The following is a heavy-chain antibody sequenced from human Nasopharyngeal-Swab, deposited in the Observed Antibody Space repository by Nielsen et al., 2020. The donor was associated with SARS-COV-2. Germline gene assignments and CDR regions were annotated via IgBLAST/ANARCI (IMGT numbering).Heavy chain of an antibody. Sequence: GESLKISCAASGFTFSDYYMSWIRQAPGKGLEWVSYISSSSSYTNYADSVKGRFTISRDNAKNSLYLQMNSLRVEDTAVYYCARSRLTIFGVVIGPFDYWGQGTLVTVSS. D-gene: IGHD3-3*01. CDR1: GFTFSDYY. CDR2: ISSSSSYT. CDR3: ARSRLTIFGVVIGPFDY. J-gene: IGHJ4*02. V-gene: IGHV3-11*06.